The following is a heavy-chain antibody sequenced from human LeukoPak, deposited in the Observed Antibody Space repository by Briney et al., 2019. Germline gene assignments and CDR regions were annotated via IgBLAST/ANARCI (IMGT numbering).Heavy chain of an antibody. CDR2: IYYSGST. V-gene: IGHV4-31*03. CDR3: ARVRIAAATPNWFDP. J-gene: IGHJ5*02. Sequence: SQTLSLTCTVSGGSISSGGYYWSWIRQHPGKGLEWIGYIYYSGSTNYNPSLKSRVTISVDTSKNQFSLKLSSVTAADTAVYYCARVRIAAATPNWFDPWGQGTLVTVSS. D-gene: IGHD6-13*01. CDR1: GGSISSGGYY.